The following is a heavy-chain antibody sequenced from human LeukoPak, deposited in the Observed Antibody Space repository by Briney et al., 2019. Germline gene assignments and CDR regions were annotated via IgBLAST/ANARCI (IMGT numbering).Heavy chain of an antibody. Sequence: GGSLRRSCAASGFTFNSYVMNWVRQAPGKGLQWVANIKQDGSVTYYVDSVKGRFTISRDNAKKSLYLQMNSLRAEDTAVYYCARLNNYALEYWGQGTLVTVSS. CDR1: GFTFNSYV. D-gene: IGHD3-16*01. CDR2: IKQDGSVT. J-gene: IGHJ4*02. CDR3: ARLNNYALEY. V-gene: IGHV3-7*05.